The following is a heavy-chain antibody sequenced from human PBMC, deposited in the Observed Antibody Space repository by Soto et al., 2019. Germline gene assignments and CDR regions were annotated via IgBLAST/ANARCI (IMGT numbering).Heavy chain of an antibody. CDR2: IYYSGST. V-gene: IGHV4-30-4*01. Sequence: PSETLSLTCTVSGGSISSGDYCLGWVRQPPGKGLEWIGYIYYSGSTYYNPSLKSRVTISVDTSKNQFSLKLSSVTAADTAVYYCARDGQKATTNGMEVWGQGTTVTVSS. J-gene: IGHJ6*02. CDR3: ARDGQKATTNGMEV. D-gene: IGHD1-1*01. CDR1: GGSISSGDYC.